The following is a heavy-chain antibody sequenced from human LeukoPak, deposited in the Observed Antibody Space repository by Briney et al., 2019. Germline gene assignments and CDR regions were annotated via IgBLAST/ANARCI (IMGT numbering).Heavy chain of an antibody. V-gene: IGHV4-39*07. CDR3: GRLPGSIYYLDL. CDR1: GGSISSSNYY. CDR2: IYESGNT. J-gene: IGHJ4*02. Sequence: SETLSLTCNVSGGSISSSNYYWGWVRQPPGKGLEWIGEIYESGNTNYNPSLKSRVTISVDKAKNQFSLKLTSVTAADTAVYYCGRLPGSIYYLDLWGQGTLVTVSS. D-gene: IGHD6-13*01.